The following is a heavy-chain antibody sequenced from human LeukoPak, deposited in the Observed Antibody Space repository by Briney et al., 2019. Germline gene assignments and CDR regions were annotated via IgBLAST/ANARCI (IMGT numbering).Heavy chain of an antibody. CDR3: ARGGRAPLRTIAAPDY. CDR1: GYTFTGYY. D-gene: IGHD6-13*01. Sequence: ASVKVSCKASGYTFTGYYMHWVRQAPGQGLEWMGWINPNSGGTNYAQKFQGRVTMTRDTSISTAYMELGRLRSDDTAVYYCARGGRAPLRTIAAPDYWGQGTLVTVSS. V-gene: IGHV1-2*02. J-gene: IGHJ4*02. CDR2: INPNSGGT.